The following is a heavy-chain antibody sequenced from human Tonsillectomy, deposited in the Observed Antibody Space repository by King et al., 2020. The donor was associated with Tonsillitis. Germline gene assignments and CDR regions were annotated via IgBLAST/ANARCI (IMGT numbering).Heavy chain of an antibody. Sequence: VQLVESGGGLVKPGGSLRLSCAVSGVTFSDAWLTWVRQAPGKGLEWVGLIKAKISGEPTNYAAPVKGRFTISRDDSKSMLYLQMPSLKTEDTGVYYFSWSGLNYFDSWGQGTLVTVSS. J-gene: IGHJ4*02. CDR2: IKAKISGEPT. CDR1: GVTFSDAW. D-gene: IGHD3-3*01. V-gene: IGHV3-15*01. CDR3: SWSGLNYFDS.